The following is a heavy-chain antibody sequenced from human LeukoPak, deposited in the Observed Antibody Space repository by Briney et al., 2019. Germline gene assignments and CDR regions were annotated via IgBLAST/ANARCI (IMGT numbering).Heavy chain of an antibody. D-gene: IGHD3-10*01. J-gene: IGHJ5*02. Sequence: GGSLRLSCAASGFTFSTYAMSWVRQAPGKGLGWVSAISVSGDSTYYADSVKGRFTISRDNSKNTRYLQMNSRRAEDTAVYFCARGGGGRYSWGQGTLVTVSS. CDR3: ARGGGGRYS. CDR1: GFTFSTYA. V-gene: IGHV3-23*01. CDR2: ISVSGDST.